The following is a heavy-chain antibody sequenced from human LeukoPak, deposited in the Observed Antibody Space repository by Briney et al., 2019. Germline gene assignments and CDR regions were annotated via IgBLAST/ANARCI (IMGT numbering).Heavy chain of an antibody. CDR3: ARDGYGSGSPDY. D-gene: IGHD3-10*01. J-gene: IGHJ4*02. Sequence: SCKVSGYTLTELSMNWVRQAPGKGLEWVSYISSNSGTMYYADSVKGRFTISRDNAKNSLYLQMNSLRAEDTAVYYCARDGYGSGSPDYWGQGTLVTVSS. CDR1: GYTLTELS. V-gene: IGHV3-48*04. CDR2: ISSNSGTM.